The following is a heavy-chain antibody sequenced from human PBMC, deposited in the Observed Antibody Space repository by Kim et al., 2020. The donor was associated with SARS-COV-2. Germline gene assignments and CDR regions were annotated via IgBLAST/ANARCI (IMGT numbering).Heavy chain of an antibody. CDR1: GFTFSNYA. CDR3: TQLPPGSSSQVHRFDY. J-gene: IGHJ4*02. CDR2: ISESGSST. Sequence: GGSLRLSCAASGFTFSNYAMSWVRQAPGKGLEWVSAISESGSSTYYANSVKGRFTVSRDNSKNTLHLQMNSLRAEDTALYYCTQLPPGSSSQVHRFDYWGQGSLVTVSS. D-gene: IGHD6-6*01. V-gene: IGHV3-23*01.